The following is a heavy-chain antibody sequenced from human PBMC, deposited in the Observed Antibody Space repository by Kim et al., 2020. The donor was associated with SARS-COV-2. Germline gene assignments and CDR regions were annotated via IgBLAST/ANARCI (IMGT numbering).Heavy chain of an antibody. CDR1: GFTFSSYA. D-gene: IGHD1-26*01. V-gene: IGHV3-30-3*01. CDR3: ARDKAYSGSYFDY. J-gene: IGHJ4*02. CDR2: ISYDGSNK. Sequence: GGSLRLSCAASGFTFSSYAMHWVRQAPGKGLEWVAVISYDGSNKYYADSVKGRFTISRDNSKNTLYLQMNSLRAEDTAVYYCARDKAYSGSYFDYWGQGTLVTVSS.